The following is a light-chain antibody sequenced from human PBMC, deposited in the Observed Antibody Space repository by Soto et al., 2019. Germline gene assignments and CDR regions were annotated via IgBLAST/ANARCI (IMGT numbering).Light chain of an antibody. CDR2: AAS. J-gene: IGKJ3*01. CDR1: QTIGTY. V-gene: IGKV1-39*01. CDR3: QESYSVPLFT. Sequence: DIEMTQSPSSLSASIGDRVTITCRASQTIGTYLNWFQQKPGKAPKLLIYAASNLQSGVPSRFSGSGSGTYFTLIISSLQPDDFATYFCQESYSVPLFTFGPGTKVDVK.